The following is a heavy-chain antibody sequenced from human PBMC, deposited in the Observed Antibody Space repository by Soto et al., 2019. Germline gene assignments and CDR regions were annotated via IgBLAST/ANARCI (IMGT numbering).Heavy chain of an antibody. D-gene: IGHD6-19*01. CDR2: VNPSGGST. CDR1: GYRFTTYQ. V-gene: IGHV1-46*01. CDR3: ARGDSNGWYFDY. Sequence: ASVKVSCKASGYRFTTYQMHWVRQAPGQGLEWMGTVNPSGGSTSYAQRFQGRVTMTRDTSTSTVYMQLSSLRSEDTALYYCARGDSNGWYFDYWGQGTLVTVSS. J-gene: IGHJ4*02.